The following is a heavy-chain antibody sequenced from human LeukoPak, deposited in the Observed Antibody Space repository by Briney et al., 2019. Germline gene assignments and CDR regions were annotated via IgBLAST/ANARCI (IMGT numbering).Heavy chain of an antibody. Sequence: GGALRLSCAASGFTFSNYGIHWVRQAPGKGLEWEAFIRYDGSNKYYADSVKGRFTISRDNSKNTLYLQMNSLRVEDTAVYYCARVWFGEFPLDYWGQGTRVTVSS. CDR1: GFTFSNYG. D-gene: IGHD3-10*01. CDR3: ARVWFGEFPLDY. CDR2: IRYDGSNK. V-gene: IGHV3-30*02. J-gene: IGHJ4*02.